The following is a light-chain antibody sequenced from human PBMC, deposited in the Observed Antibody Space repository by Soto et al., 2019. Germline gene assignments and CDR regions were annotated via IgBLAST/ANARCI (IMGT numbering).Light chain of an antibody. CDR1: QSIANY. Sequence: DIQMTQSPSSLSASAGDRATITCRASQSIANYLAWYQQKPGKVPKLLIYAASILKSRVLSRFSGSQYGTDVTLTSRSLQPEDVATYYCQKYNTAPFTFGPGTKVDVK. V-gene: IGKV1-27*01. CDR2: AAS. J-gene: IGKJ3*01. CDR3: QKYNTAPFT.